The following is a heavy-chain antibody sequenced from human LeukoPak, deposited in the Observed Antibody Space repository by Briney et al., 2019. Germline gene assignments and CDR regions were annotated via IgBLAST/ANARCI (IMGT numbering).Heavy chain of an antibody. J-gene: IGHJ3*02. CDR3: ARVPAVAGTRGAFDM. CDR1: EFTFGSYA. Sequence: PGGSLRLSCAASEFTFGSYAMHWVRQAPGKGLEWVRTISYDGSEKYYADSVKGRFTISRDNSKNTLYLQMDSLRVADTAVYRCARVPAVAGTRGAFDMWGQGTMVTVSS. V-gene: IGHV3-30-3*01. D-gene: IGHD6-19*01. CDR2: ISYDGSEK.